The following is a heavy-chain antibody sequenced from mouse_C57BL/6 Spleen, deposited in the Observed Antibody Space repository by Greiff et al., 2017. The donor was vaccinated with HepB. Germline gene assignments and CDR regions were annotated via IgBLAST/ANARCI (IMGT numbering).Heavy chain of an antibody. CDR3: ARAPTGEYYAMDY. V-gene: IGHV1-69*01. Sequence: QVQLQQPGAELVMPGASVKLSCKASGYTFTSYWMHWVKQRPGQGLEWIGEIDPSDSYTNYNQKFKGKSTLTVDKSSSTAYMQLSSLTSEDSAVYYCARAPTGEYYAMDYWGQGTSVTVSS. CDR2: IDPSDSYT. J-gene: IGHJ4*01. D-gene: IGHD4-1*01. CDR1: GYTFTSYW.